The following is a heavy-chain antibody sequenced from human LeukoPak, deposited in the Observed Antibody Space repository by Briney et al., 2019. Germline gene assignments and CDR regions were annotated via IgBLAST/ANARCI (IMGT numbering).Heavy chain of an antibody. J-gene: IGHJ5*02. Sequence: EASVKVSCKASGYTFNKYGISWVRQAPGQGLEWMGRISGYNGNTNYAQKFQGRVTMTTDTSTSTAYMELRSLRSDDTAVYYCARAQDYYGSGNWFDPWGQGTLVTVSS. D-gene: IGHD3-10*01. CDR1: GYTFNKYG. V-gene: IGHV1-18*01. CDR3: ARAQDYYGSGNWFDP. CDR2: ISGYNGNT.